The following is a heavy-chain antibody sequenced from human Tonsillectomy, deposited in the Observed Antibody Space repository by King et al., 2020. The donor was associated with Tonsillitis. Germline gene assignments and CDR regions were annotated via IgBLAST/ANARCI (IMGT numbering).Heavy chain of an antibody. CDR1: GGTFTSFD. D-gene: IGHD6-13*01. J-gene: IGHJ4*02. V-gene: IGHV1-69*09. Sequence: QLVQSGAEVKKPGSSVKVSCEASGGTFTSFDISWVRQAPGQGLEWMGRIIPILGITNYAQKFQGRVTLTADKSTSTAYMELSSLRSDDTAVYYCERVGVAAAGFFDSWGQGTLVTVSS. CDR2: IIPILGIT. CDR3: ERVGVAAAGFFDS.